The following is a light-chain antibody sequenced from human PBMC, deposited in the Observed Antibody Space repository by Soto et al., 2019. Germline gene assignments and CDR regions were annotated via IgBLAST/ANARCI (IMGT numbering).Light chain of an antibody. CDR2: SAS. Sequence: DIQMTQSPSSLSASVGDRVTITCRASQSIATYLNWYQQKPGKAPSLLIYSASNLQSGVPSRFSGSGSGTDFTLTISSLQPEDFATFYCQHSYNTPLTFGQGTRLEIK. CDR1: QSIATY. V-gene: IGKV1-39*01. CDR3: QHSYNTPLT. J-gene: IGKJ2*01.